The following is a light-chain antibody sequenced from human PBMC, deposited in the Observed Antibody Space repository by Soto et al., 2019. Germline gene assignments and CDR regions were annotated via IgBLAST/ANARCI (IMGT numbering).Light chain of an antibody. V-gene: IGLV2-14*01. CDR2: EVS. Sequence: QSVLTQPASVSGSPGQSITISCTGTISDIGAYNYVSWYQQHPGRAPKLMIYEVSHRPPGVSNRFSASKSGNTASLTVSGLQAEDEADYYCSSYTTSSTWLFGGGTKLTVL. J-gene: IGLJ3*02. CDR3: SSYTTSSTWL. CDR1: ISDIGAYNY.